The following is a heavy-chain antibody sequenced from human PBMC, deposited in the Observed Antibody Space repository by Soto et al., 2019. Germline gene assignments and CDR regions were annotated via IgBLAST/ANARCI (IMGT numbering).Heavy chain of an antibody. J-gene: IGHJ6*03. D-gene: IGHD2-8*01. CDR2: ISSSSSYI. CDR1: GFTFSSYS. CDR3: ARRKMVPNGPAWIMDV. V-gene: IGHV3-21*01. Sequence: GGSLRLSCAASGFTFSSYSMNWVRQAPGKGLEWVSSISSSSSYIYYADSVKGRFTISRDNAKNSLYLQMNSLRAEDTAVYYCARRKMVPNGPAWIMDVWGKGTTVTVSS.